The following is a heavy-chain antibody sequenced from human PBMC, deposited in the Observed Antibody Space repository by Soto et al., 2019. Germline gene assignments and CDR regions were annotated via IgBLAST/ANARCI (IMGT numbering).Heavy chain of an antibody. CDR1: GGSISSSSYY. Sequence: SETLSLTCTVSGGSISSSSYYWGWIRQPPGKGLEWIGSIYYSGSTYYNPSLKSRVTISVDTSKNQFSLKLSSVTAADTAVYYCVQVGDSFFDYWGQGTLVTVSS. CDR3: VQVGDSFFDY. CDR2: IYYSGST. D-gene: IGHD2-15*01. J-gene: IGHJ4*02. V-gene: IGHV4-39*01.